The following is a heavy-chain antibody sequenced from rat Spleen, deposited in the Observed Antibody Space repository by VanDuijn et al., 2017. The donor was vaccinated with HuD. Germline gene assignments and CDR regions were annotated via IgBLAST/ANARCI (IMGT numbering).Heavy chain of an antibody. V-gene: IGHV2-13*01. CDR2: IWGNGNT. CDR3: ARQGYSGYVFDY. CDR1: GFSLSRHG. J-gene: IGHJ2*01. D-gene: IGHD4-3*01. Sequence: QVQLKESGPGLVQPSQTLSLTCTVSGFSLSRHGVIWVRQPPGKGLEWMGVIWGNGNTNYKSTLKSRLSFSRDTSKSQVFLKMNSLQTDDTAKYFCARQGYSGYVFDYWGQGVMVTVSS.